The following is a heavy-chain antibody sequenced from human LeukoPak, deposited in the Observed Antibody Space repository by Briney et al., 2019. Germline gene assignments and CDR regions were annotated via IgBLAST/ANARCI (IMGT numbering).Heavy chain of an antibody. D-gene: IGHD6-19*01. CDR3: ARDLGYSSGPNY. CDR1: GFTFSSYG. V-gene: IGHV3-21*01. CDR2: ISSSSSYI. J-gene: IGHJ4*02. Sequence: GGSLRLSCAASGFTFSSYGMNWVRQAPGKGLEWVSFISSSSSYIYYADSVKGRFTISRDNAKNSLYLQMNSLRAEDTAVYYCARDLGYSSGPNYWGQGTRVTVSS.